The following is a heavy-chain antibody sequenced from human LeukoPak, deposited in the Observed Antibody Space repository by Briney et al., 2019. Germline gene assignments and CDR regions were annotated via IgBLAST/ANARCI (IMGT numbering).Heavy chain of an antibody. Sequence: PGGSLRLSCAGSGFTFSSQSMNWVRQVPGKGLEWISYISSGSSTIHYADSVKGRFTISRDNAKNSLSLQMNSLRAEDTAVYYCARETTPDFSYYYMDVWGEGTTVTVSS. CDR1: GFTFSSQS. J-gene: IGHJ6*03. CDR2: ISSGSSTI. D-gene: IGHD1/OR15-1a*01. CDR3: ARETTPDFSYYYMDV. V-gene: IGHV3-48*04.